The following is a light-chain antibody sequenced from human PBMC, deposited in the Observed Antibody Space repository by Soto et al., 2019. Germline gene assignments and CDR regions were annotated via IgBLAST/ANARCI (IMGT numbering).Light chain of an antibody. CDR3: CSFAVTKSVL. CDR2: EGT. J-gene: IGLJ2*01. V-gene: IGLV2-23*01. Sequence: QSALTQPASVSGSPGQSITISCTGTSSDVGNYNLVSWYQQHPGKAPKLIIYEGTRRPSGVSHRFSASKSGNTASLTISGLQAEDEADYYCCSFAVTKSVLFGGGTKLTV. CDR1: SSDVGNYNL.